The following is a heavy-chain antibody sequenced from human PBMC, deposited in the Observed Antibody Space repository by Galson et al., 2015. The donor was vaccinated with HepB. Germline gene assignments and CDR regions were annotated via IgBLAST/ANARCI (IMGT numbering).Heavy chain of an antibody. J-gene: IGHJ4*02. CDR3: ARWYYYDSSGYSALGY. D-gene: IGHD3-22*01. Sequence: QSGAEVKKPGESLRISCTGSGYSFTSYWISWVRQMPGKGLEWMGRIDPSDSYTNYSPSFQGHVTISADKSISTAYLQWSSLKASDTAMYYCARWYYYDSSGYSALGYWGQGALVTVSS. CDR2: IDPSDSYT. CDR1: GYSFTSYW. V-gene: IGHV5-10-1*01.